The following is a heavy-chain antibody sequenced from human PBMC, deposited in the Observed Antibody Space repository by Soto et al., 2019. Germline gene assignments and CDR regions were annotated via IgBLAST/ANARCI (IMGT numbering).Heavy chain of an antibody. Sequence: ASVKVSCKASGYTFTSYGISWVRQAPGQGLEWMGWISAYNGNTNYAQRLQGRVTMTTDTSTSTAHMELRSLRSEDTAVYYCARALALAYYYDSSGYLNWFDPWGQGTLVTVSS. J-gene: IGHJ5*02. D-gene: IGHD3-22*01. CDR3: ARALALAYYYDSSGYLNWFDP. CDR1: GYTFTSYG. V-gene: IGHV1-18*04. CDR2: ISAYNGNT.